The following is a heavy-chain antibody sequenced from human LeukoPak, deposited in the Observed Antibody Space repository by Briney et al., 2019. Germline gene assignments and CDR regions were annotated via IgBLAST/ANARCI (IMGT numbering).Heavy chain of an antibody. V-gene: IGHV4-38-2*02. CDR3: ARQSCSGGSCYSDRGNFDY. D-gene: IGHD2-15*01. CDR2: IYHSGST. J-gene: IGHJ4*02. Sequence: SETLSLTCTVSGYSISSGYYWGWIRQPPGKGLEWIGSIYHSGSTYYNPSLKSRITISVDTSKSQFSLKLSSVTAADTAVYYCARQSCSGGSCYSDRGNFDYWGQGTLVTVSS. CDR1: GYSISSGYY.